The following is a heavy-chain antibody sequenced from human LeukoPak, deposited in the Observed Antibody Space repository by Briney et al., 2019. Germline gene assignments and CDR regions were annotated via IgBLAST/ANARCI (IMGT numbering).Heavy chain of an antibody. CDR2: MNPNSGST. CDR3: ARGRVRRGLRFLEWLLY. V-gene: IGHV1-8*01. D-gene: IGHD3-3*01. CDR1: GYTFTNYD. J-gene: IGHJ4*02. Sequence: GASVKVSCKASGYTFTNYDINWVRQATGQGLEWMGWMNPNSGSTGYAQKFQGRVTMTRNTSISTAYMELSSLRSEDTAVYYCARGRVRRGLRFLEWLLYWGQGTLVTVSS.